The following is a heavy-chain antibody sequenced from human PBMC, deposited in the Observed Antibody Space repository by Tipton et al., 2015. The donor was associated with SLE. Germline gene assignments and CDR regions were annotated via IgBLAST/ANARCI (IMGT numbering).Heavy chain of an antibody. V-gene: IGHV3-7*01. J-gene: IGHJ4*02. CDR2: IKEDDSEI. Sequence: SLRLSCAASGFTFSGYTMSWVRQAPGKGLEWVAKIKEDDSEIYYVDSVKGRFTISRDNSKNTLYLQMNSLRAEDTAVYYCAKIAGAVAVTNYFDYWGQGTLVTVSS. D-gene: IGHD6-19*01. CDR3: AKIAGAVAVTNYFDY. CDR1: GFTFSGYT.